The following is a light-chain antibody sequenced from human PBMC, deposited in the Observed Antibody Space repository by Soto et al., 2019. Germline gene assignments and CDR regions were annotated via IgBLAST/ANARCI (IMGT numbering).Light chain of an antibody. CDR2: RGT. V-gene: IGLV2-23*01. J-gene: IGLJ1*01. CDR1: SSDVGAYDA. CDR3: LSYAGTAYV. Sequence: SALAQPASVSGSPGQSITISCTGTSSDVGAYDAVSWYQQHPGKAPQVIIYRGTKRPSGVSTRFSGSVSGNTASLTVSGLQAEDEAEYFCLSYAGTAYVFGTGTKVTVL.